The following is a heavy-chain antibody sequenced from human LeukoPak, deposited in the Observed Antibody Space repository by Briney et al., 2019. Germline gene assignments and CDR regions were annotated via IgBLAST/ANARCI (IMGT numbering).Heavy chain of an antibody. D-gene: IGHD1-20*01. J-gene: IGHJ4*02. CDR3: VTNWNDSYALY. CDR2: INHSGST. CDR1: AGSFSGYY. V-gene: IGHV4-34*01. Sequence: SETLSLTCAVYAGSFSGYYWSWIRQPPGKGLEWIGEINHSGSTNYNPSLKSRVTISVDTSKNQFSLKLSSVTAADTAVYYCVTNWNDSYALYWGQGTLVTVSS.